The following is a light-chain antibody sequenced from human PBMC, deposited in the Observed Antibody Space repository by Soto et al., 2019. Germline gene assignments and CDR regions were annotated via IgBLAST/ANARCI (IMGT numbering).Light chain of an antibody. CDR2: KAS. CDR1: QSISSW. J-gene: IGKJ1*01. CDR3: QQYNSYSRT. Sequence: DIQMTQSPSTLSASVGDRVTITCRASQSISSWLAWYQQKPGKAPKLLIYKASSLESGVPSRFSGSGSGTEFTLTSSSLQPDDFETYYCQQYNSYSRTFGQGTKVEIK. V-gene: IGKV1-5*03.